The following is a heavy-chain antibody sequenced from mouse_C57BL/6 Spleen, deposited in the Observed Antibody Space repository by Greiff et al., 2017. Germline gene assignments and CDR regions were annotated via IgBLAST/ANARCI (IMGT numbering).Heavy chain of an antibody. D-gene: IGHD1-1*01. J-gene: IGHJ2*01. V-gene: IGHV1-80*01. CDR3: ARCHYGSSPFDY. Sequence: QVQLQQSGAELVKPGASVKISCKASGYAFSSYWMNWVKQRPGKGLEWIGQIYPGDGDTNYNGKFKGKATLTADKSSSTAYMQLSSLTSEDSAVYFCARCHYGSSPFDYWGQGTTLTVSS. CDR2: IYPGDGDT. CDR1: GYAFSSYW.